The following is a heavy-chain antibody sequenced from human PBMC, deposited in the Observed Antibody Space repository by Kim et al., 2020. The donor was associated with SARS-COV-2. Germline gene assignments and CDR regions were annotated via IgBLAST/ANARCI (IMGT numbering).Heavy chain of an antibody. Sequence: ASVKVSCKASGYTFTSYAMHWVRQAPGQRLEWMGWINAVNGNTKYSQKFQGRVTITRDTSASTAYMELSSLRSEDTAVYYCARVGPTADFDYWGQGTLVTVSS. D-gene: IGHD6-13*01. V-gene: IGHV1-3*01. CDR3: ARVGPTADFDY. CDR2: INAVNGNT. J-gene: IGHJ4*02. CDR1: GYTFTSYA.